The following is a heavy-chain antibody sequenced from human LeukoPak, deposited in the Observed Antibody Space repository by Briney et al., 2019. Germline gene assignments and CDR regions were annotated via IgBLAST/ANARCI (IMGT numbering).Heavy chain of an antibody. CDR2: ISYGDGGT. V-gene: IGHV3-23*01. CDR3: ARDSDWAFDN. Sequence: PGGSLRLSCETSGFTFSNYAMSWVRQAPGRGLEWVSGISYGDGGTYYADSVKGRFTISRDNAKNVLYLQMNRLRDGDTAVYYCARDSDWAFDNWGQGTLVTVSS. D-gene: IGHD2-21*02. CDR1: GFTFSNYA. J-gene: IGHJ4*02.